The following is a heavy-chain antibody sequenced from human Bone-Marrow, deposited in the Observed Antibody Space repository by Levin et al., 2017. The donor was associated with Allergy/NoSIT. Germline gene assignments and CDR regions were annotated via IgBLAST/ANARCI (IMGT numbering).Heavy chain of an antibody. CDR3: ARERYCSSTSCHTPNWFDP. CDR1: GGTFSSYT. Sequence: KISCKASGGTFSSYTISWVRQAPGQGLEWMGRIIPILGIANYAQKFQGRVTITADKSTSTAYMELSSLRSEDTAVYYCARERYCSSTSCHTPNWFDPWGQGTLVTVSS. V-gene: IGHV1-69*04. CDR2: IIPILGIA. J-gene: IGHJ5*02. D-gene: IGHD2-2*01.